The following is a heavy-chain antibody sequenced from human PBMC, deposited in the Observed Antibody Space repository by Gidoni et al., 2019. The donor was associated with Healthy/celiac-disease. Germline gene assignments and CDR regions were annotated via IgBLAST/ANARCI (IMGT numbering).Heavy chain of an antibody. CDR2: IWYDGSNK. J-gene: IGHJ3*02. CDR1: GFTFSSYG. V-gene: IGHV3-33*01. D-gene: IGHD4-17*01. Sequence: QVQLVESGGGVAQPGGALRLSCAASGFTFSSYGMHWVRQAPGKGLEWVAVIWYDGSNKYYADSVKGRFTISRDNSKNTLYLQMNSLRAEDTAVYYCARPLMTTVTTGAFDIWGQGTMVTVSS. CDR3: ARPLMTTVTTGAFDI.